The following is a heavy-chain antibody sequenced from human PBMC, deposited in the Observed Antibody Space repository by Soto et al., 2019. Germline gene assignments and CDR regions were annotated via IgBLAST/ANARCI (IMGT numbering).Heavy chain of an antibody. V-gene: IGHV4-31*01. CDR2: IYHSGST. J-gene: IGHJ3*01. D-gene: IGHD3-16*01. CDR3: ASGGDGFDL. CDR1: GDSLTIGGHY. Sequence: QVDLQESGPGLVKPSQTLSLTCSVSGDSLTIGGHYWTWIRQHPGKGLEWIGYIYHSGSTYYSPSLKILGTISVDTSENRCSLKLTSVTAADTAVYYCASGGDGFDLWGQGKMVTVSS.